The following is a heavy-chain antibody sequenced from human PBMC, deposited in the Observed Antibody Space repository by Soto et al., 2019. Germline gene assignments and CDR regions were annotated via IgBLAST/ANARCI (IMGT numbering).Heavy chain of an antibody. Sequence: QVQLVESGGGVVQPGRSLRLSCAASGFTFSSYGMHWVRQAPGKGLEWVAVIWYDGSNKYYADSVKGRFTISRDNSKNTLYLQMNSLRAEDTAVYYCPREYSSSSIFDYWGQGTLVTVSS. CDR2: IWYDGSNK. CDR1: GFTFSSYG. V-gene: IGHV3-33*01. D-gene: IGHD6-6*01. CDR3: PREYSSSSIFDY. J-gene: IGHJ4*02.